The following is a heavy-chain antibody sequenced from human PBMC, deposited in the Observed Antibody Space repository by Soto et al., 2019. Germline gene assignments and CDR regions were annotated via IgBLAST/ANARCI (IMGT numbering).Heavy chain of an antibody. CDR2: ISASGGAT. CDR1: RFPFTSYA. CDR3: AKDVEGGSLFRGAFDY. Sequence: PRGSLGVYCVSSRFPFTSYAMSWVRQAPGKGLEWVAAISASGGATIHADSVKGRLTISRDNSKNTLYLQMNSLRAEDTAVYYCAKDVEGGSLFRGAFDYWGQGTQVTVSS. V-gene: IGHV3-23*01. D-gene: IGHD1-26*01. J-gene: IGHJ4*02.